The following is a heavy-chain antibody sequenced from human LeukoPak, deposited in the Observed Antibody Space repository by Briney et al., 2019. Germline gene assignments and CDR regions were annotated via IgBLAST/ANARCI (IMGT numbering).Heavy chain of an antibody. CDR3: AKFKALRFLEWLFDY. V-gene: IGHV3-23*01. J-gene: IGHJ4*02. CDR1: GFTFSSYA. Sequence: PGGSLRLSCAASGFTFSSYAMSWVRQAPGKGLEWVSAISGSGGSTYYADSVKGRFTISRYNSKNTLYLQMNSLRAEDTAVYYCAKFKALRFLEWLFDYWGQGTLVTVSS. D-gene: IGHD3-3*01. CDR2: ISGSGGST.